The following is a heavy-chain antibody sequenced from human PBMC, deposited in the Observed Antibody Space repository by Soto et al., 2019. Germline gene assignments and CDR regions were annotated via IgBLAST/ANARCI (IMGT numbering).Heavy chain of an antibody. CDR1: GYTFTSYY. CDR3: ARVYGDYYMDV. CDR2: INPSGGST. V-gene: IGHV1-46*03. D-gene: IGHD4-17*01. Sequence: GASVKVSCKASGYTFTSYYMHWVRQAPGQGLEWMGIINPSGGSTSYAQKFQGGVTMTRDTSTSTVYMELSSLRSEDTAVYYCARVYGDYYMDVWGKGTTVTVSS. J-gene: IGHJ6*03.